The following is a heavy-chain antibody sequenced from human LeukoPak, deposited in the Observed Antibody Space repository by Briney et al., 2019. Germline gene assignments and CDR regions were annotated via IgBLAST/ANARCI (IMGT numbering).Heavy chain of an antibody. Sequence: GASVKVSCKASGYTFTGYYMHWVRQAPGQGLEWMGIINPSGGSTSYAQKFQGRVTMTRDMSTSTVYMELSSLRSEDTAVYYCARDLSPTLLVVVADPWFDPWGQGTLVTVSS. D-gene: IGHD2-15*01. CDR3: ARDLSPTLLVVVADPWFDP. CDR1: GYTFTGYY. CDR2: INPSGGST. J-gene: IGHJ5*02. V-gene: IGHV1-46*01.